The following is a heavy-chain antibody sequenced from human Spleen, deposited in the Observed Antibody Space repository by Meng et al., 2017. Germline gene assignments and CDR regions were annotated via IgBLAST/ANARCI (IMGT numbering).Heavy chain of an antibody. Sequence: GGSLRLSCAASGFTFNTYGMHWVRQAPGKGLEWVTVIWSDGNNKFYADSVRGRFAVSRDNTKNTLSLQMNSLRAEDTAVYYCASYGDYALYWYFDLWGRGTLVTVSS. CDR1: GFTFNTYG. CDR2: IWSDGNNK. V-gene: IGHV3-33*01. CDR3: ASYGDYALYWYFDL. J-gene: IGHJ2*01. D-gene: IGHD4-17*01.